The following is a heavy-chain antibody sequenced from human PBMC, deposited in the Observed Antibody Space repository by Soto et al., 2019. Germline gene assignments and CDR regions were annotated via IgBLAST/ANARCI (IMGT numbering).Heavy chain of an antibody. CDR3: ARQINGDYTAFDI. CDR2: ISGSSSYI. J-gene: IGHJ3*02. D-gene: IGHD4-17*01. V-gene: IGHV3-21*01. Sequence: GSLRLSCAASGFTFSSYDMNWVRQAPGKRLEWVSSISGSSSYIYYADSLKGRFTISRDNAKNSLYLQMNTLRAEDTAVYYCARQINGDYTAFDIWGQGTLVTVSS. CDR1: GFTFSSYD.